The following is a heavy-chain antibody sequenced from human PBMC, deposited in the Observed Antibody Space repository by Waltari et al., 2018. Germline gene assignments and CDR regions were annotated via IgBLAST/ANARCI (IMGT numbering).Heavy chain of an antibody. V-gene: IGHV6-1*01. J-gene: IGHJ5*02. D-gene: IGHD1-1*01. CDR2: TYYRSKWSN. CDR3: ARGRNQALVS. Sequence: QVQLQQSGPGLVKPSQTLSLTCAISGDSVSSNRATWSWIRQSPSRGLEWLGRTYYRSKWSNEYAVSVKSRITVNADTSKTQFSLVLNSVTPEDTAMYYCARGRNQALVSWGQGTLVTVSS. CDR1: GDSVSSNRAT.